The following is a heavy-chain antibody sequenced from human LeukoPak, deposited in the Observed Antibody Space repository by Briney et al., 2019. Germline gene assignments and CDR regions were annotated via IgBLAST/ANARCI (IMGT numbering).Heavy chain of an antibody. D-gene: IGHD3-10*01. Sequence: GGSLRLSCAASGFTFSSYGMNWVRQAPGKGLEWVSYISSSGSTIYYADSVKGRFTISRDNAKNSLYLQMNSLRAEDTAVYYCALTMVRGAIDFDYWGQGTLVTVSS. CDR1: GFTFSSYG. CDR2: ISSSGSTI. J-gene: IGHJ4*02. CDR3: ALTMVRGAIDFDY. V-gene: IGHV3-48*04.